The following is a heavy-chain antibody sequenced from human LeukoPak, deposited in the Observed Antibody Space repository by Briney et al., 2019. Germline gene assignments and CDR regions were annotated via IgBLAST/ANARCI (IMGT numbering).Heavy chain of an antibody. J-gene: IGHJ4*02. V-gene: IGHV2-5*01. CDR1: GFSLTTSGVD. Sequence: SGPTLVNPTQTLTLTCTFSGFSLTTSGVDVGWIRQPPGKALEWLALIYWNDDKRYSPSLKNRLTITKDTSKNQVVLTMTNMDPVDTATYYCAYLTPKTTSSSFDYWGQGTLVTVSS. CDR2: IYWNDDK. D-gene: IGHD2/OR15-2a*01. CDR3: AYLTPKTTSSSFDY.